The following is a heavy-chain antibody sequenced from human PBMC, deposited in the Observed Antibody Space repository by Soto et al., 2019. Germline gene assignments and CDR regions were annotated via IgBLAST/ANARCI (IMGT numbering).Heavy chain of an antibody. J-gene: IGHJ4*02. CDR1: GFSFIDSA. CDR3: EGVEGY. V-gene: IGHV3-30-3*01. Sequence: QVQLVESGGGVVQPGTSLRLSCVASGFSFIDSALHWVRQAPGKGLEWVAVISFDGSNKYYADSVKGRFTISRDNSKNTLYLQMNSLRAEDTAVYYCEGVEGYWGQGTLVTVSS. CDR2: ISFDGSNK.